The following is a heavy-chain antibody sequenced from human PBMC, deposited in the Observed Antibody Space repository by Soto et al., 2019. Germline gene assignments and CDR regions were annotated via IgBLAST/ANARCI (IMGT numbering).Heavy chain of an antibody. Sequence: QVQLQQWGAGLLKPSETLSLTCAVYGGSFSGYYWSWIRQPPGKGLEWIGEINHSGSTNYNPSLKSRDTVSVDTSKNQFSLKLSSVTAADTAVYYCASGRTIAVDTKYYFDYWGQGTLVTVSS. V-gene: IGHV4-34*01. CDR2: INHSGST. CDR1: GGSFSGYY. D-gene: IGHD6-19*01. CDR3: ASGRTIAVDTKYYFDY. J-gene: IGHJ4*02.